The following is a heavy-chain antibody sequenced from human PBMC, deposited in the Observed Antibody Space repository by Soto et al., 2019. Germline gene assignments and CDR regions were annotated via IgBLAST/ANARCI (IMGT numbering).Heavy chain of an antibody. J-gene: IGHJ6*03. V-gene: IGHV4-39*01. Sequence: SETLSLTCTVSGGSISSSSYYWGWIRQPPGKGLEWIGSIYYSGSTYYNPSLKSRVTISVDTSKNQFSLKLSSVTAADTAVYYWARHIRYYDILTGYYKSSYYYMDVWGKGTTVTVSS. CDR1: GGSISSSSYY. CDR2: IYYSGST. D-gene: IGHD3-9*01. CDR3: ARHIRYYDILTGYYKSSYYYMDV.